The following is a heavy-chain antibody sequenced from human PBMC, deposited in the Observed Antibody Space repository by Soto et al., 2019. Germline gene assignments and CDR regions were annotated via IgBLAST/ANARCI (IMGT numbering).Heavy chain of an antibody. CDR1: GGSISSYY. V-gene: IGHV4-59*01. D-gene: IGHD3-3*01. CDR2: IYYSGST. Sequence: NPSETLSLTCTVSGGSISSYYWSWIRQPPGKGLEWIGYIYYSGSTNYNPSLKSRVTISVDTSKNQFSLKLSSVTAADTAVYYCARGHPISGVVIGWFDPWGQGTLVTVSS. J-gene: IGHJ5*02. CDR3: ARGHPISGVVIGWFDP.